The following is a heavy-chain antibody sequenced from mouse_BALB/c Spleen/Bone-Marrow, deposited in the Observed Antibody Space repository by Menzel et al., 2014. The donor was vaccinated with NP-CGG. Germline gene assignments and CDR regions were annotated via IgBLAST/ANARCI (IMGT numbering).Heavy chain of an antibody. V-gene: IGHV1-69*02. CDR2: IEPSDSYT. D-gene: IGHD1-1*01. J-gene: IGHJ2*02. CDR3: ARGRTTVVSDY. CDR1: GYTFTNYW. Sequence: QLQLKDSGAEVVKPGASVKVSCKASGYTFTNYWMQWVKQRPGQGLEWIGEIEPSDSYTNYNQDFKGKATLTVDKSSSTAYMQLSSLTSEGSAVYYCARGRTTVVSDYWGQGTSLTVSS.